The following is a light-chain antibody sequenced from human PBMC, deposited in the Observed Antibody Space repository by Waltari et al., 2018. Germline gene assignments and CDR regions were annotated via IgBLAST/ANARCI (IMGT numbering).Light chain of an antibody. CDR1: LSVGTH. CDR3: QQRSSGRT. V-gene: IGKV3-11*01. J-gene: IGKJ1*01. Sequence: EVVMTQSPATLSLSPGESATLPCRASLSVGTHLAWYQQKPGQAPRPLIYDASNRATGIPVRFSGSGSGTDFTLTISPLEPEDFAVYYCQQRSSGRTFGQGTKVEIK. CDR2: DAS.